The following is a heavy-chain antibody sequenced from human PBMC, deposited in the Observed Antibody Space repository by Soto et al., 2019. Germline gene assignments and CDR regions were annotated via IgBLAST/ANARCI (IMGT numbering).Heavy chain of an antibody. D-gene: IGHD3-22*01. Sequence: SETLSLTCAVYGGSFSGYYWRWIRQPPGKGLEWIGEINYSGTTNYNPSIKSRVTISVDSSKNQFSLNLTSVSAADTAVYYCARLGGFYQSLDSWGQGTLVTVSS. CDR2: INYSGTT. CDR1: GGSFSGYY. J-gene: IGHJ5*01. V-gene: IGHV4-34*01. CDR3: ARLGGFYQSLDS.